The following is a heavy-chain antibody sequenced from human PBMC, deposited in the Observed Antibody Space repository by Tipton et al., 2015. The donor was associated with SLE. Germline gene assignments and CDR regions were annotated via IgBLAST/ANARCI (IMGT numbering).Heavy chain of an antibody. V-gene: IGHV4-39*07. CDR3: ARGSKRLSSSFDYIWGSYSM. D-gene: IGHD3-16*01. Sequence: TLSLTCTVSGGSIRTTAYSWAWIRQPPGKGLEWIGEINHSGSTNYNPSLKSRVTISVDTSKNQISLRLNSVTAADTAVYYCARGSKRLSSSFDYIWGSYSMWGQGTLVTVSS. CDR2: INHSGST. J-gene: IGHJ1*01. CDR1: GGSIRTTAYS.